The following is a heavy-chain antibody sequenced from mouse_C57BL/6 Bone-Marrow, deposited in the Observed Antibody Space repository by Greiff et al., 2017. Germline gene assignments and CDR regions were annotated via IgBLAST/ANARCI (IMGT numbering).Heavy chain of an antibody. CDR1: GFTFSDYG. V-gene: IGHV5-17*01. J-gene: IGHJ3*01. Sequence: EVQVVESGGGLVKPGGSLKLSCAASGFTFSDYGMHWVRQAPEKGLEWVAYISSGSSTIYYADTVKGRFTISRDNAKNTLFLQMTSLRSEDTAMYYCARSLAYWGQGTLVTVSA. CDR3: ARSLAY. CDR2: ISSGSSTI.